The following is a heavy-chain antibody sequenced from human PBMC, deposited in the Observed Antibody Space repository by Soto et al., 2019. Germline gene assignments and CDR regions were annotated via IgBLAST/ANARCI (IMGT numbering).Heavy chain of an antibody. Sequence: GGSLRLSCAASGFTFSSYEMNWVRQAPGKGLEWVSYISSSGSTIYYADSVKGRFTISSDNATNSLYLQMNSLRAEDTAVYYCARHPYRLYYFDYGGQGTLVTVSS. CDR2: ISSSGSTI. CDR1: GFTFSSYE. V-gene: IGHV3-48*03. J-gene: IGHJ4*02. CDR3: ARHPYRLYYFDY.